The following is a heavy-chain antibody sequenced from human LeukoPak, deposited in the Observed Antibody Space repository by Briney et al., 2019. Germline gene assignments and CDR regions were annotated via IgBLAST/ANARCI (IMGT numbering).Heavy chain of an antibody. CDR2: IYYSGST. CDR1: GGTISSYY. V-gene: IGHV4-59*01. Sequence: SETLSLTCTVSGGTISSYYWSWIRQPPGKGLEWIGYIYYSGSTNYNPSLKSRVTISVDTSKNQFSLKLSSVTAADTAVYYCARGTLDIYYYYGMDVWGQGTTVTVSS. D-gene: IGHD1-1*01. J-gene: IGHJ6*02. CDR3: ARGTLDIYYYYGMDV.